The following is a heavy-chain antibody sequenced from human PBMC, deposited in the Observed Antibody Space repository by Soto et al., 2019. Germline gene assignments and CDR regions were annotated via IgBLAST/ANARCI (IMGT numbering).Heavy chain of an antibody. Sequence: SETLSLTCAVSGGSISSGGYSWSWVRQPPGKGLEWIGEIYHSGSTNYNPSLKSRVTISVDKSKNQFSLKLSSVTAADTAVYYCASLGYCSGGSCYSGVDYWGQGTLVTVSS. CDR1: GGSISSGGYS. CDR3: ASLGYCSGGSCYSGVDY. CDR2: IYHSGST. J-gene: IGHJ4*02. D-gene: IGHD2-15*01. V-gene: IGHV4-30-2*01.